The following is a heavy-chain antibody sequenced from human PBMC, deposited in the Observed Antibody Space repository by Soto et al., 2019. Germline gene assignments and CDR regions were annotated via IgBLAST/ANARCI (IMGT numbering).Heavy chain of an antibody. J-gene: IGHJ6*02. CDR3: ARHLTYCSAGSCYSDFPYYGMDV. CDR2: IFYSGST. CDR1: GGSISSSSYY. Sequence: SETLSFTCTVSGGSISSSSYYWGWIRQPPGKGLEWIGSIFYSGSTYYNPSLKSRVTISVDTSRNQFSLKLSSVTAADTAVYYCARHLTYCSAGSCYSDFPYYGMDVWGQGTTVTVSS. D-gene: IGHD2-15*01. V-gene: IGHV4-39*01.